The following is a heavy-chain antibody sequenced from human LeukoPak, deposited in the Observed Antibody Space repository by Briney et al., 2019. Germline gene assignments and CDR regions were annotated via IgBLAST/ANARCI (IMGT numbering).Heavy chain of an antibody. V-gene: IGHV4-30-4*08. Sequence: SETLSLTCTVSGGSISSGDYYWSWIRQPPGKGLAWIGYIYYSGSTYYNPYLKSRVTISVDTSKNQFSLKLSSVTAADTAVYYCARGYSSSWPFDYWGQGTLVTVSS. CDR3: ARGYSSSWPFDY. J-gene: IGHJ4*02. CDR2: IYYSGST. D-gene: IGHD6-13*01. CDR1: GGSISSGDYY.